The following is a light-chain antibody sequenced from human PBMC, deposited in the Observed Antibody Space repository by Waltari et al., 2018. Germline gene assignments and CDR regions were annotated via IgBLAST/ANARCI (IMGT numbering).Light chain of an antibody. CDR3: QQLHTYPFT. CDR2: AAS. CDR1: QGISSY. Sequence: DIHLTQSPSFLSASVGDRVTTTCRASQGISSYLAWYQQKSGKAPKLLIYAASTLQSGVPSRFSGSGSGTEFTLTISSLQPEDFATYYCQQLHTYPFTFGPGTKVDLK. J-gene: IGKJ3*01. V-gene: IGKV1-9*01.